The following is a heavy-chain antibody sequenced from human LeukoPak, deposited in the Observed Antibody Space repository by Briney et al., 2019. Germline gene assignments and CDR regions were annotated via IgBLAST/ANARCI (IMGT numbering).Heavy chain of an antibody. D-gene: IGHD6-19*01. Sequence: GGSLRLSCAASGFTFSSYSMNWVRQAPGKGLEWVSSISSSSSYIYYADSVKGRFTISRDNAKNSLYLQMNSLRAEDTAVYYCARDLSSGWSPNDYWAREPWSPSPQ. J-gene: IGHJ4*02. CDR3: ARDLSSGWSPNDY. V-gene: IGHV3-21*01. CDR1: GFTFSSYS. CDR2: ISSSSSYI.